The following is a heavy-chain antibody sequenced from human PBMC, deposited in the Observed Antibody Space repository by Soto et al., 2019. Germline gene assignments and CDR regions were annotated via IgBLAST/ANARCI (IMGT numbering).Heavy chain of an antibody. CDR1: GYTLTELS. V-gene: IGHV1-24*01. Sequence: ASVEVSCKVSGYTLTELSMHWVRQAPGKGLEWMGGFDPEEGETIYAQKFQGRVTMTEDTSTDTAYMELSSLRSEDTAVYYCATDRYSRGDYYYGMDVWGQGTTVTV. CDR2: FDPEEGET. J-gene: IGHJ6*02. D-gene: IGHD6-13*01. CDR3: ATDRYSRGDYYYGMDV.